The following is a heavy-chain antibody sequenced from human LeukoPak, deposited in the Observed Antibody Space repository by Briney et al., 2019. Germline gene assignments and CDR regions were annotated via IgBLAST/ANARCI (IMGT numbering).Heavy chain of an antibody. D-gene: IGHD6-13*01. Sequence: SQTLSLTCTVSGGSISSGSYYWSWIRQPAGKGLKWIGRIYTSGSTNYNPSLKSRVTISVDTSKNQFSLKLSSVTAADTAVYYCARRTTGYSSGWYLGTFDYWGQGTLVTVSS. J-gene: IGHJ4*02. CDR3: ARRTTGYSSGWYLGTFDY. V-gene: IGHV4-61*02. CDR1: GGSISSGSYY. CDR2: IYTSGST.